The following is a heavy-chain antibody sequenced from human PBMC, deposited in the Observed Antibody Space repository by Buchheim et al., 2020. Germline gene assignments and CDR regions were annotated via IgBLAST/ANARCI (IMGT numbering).Heavy chain of an antibody. V-gene: IGHV4-34*01. CDR3: ARALNPEWLVRNYYYGMDV. J-gene: IGHJ6*02. CDR1: GGSFSGYY. Sequence: QVQLQQWGAGLLKPSETLSLTCAVYGGSFSGYYWSWIRQPPGKGLEWIGEINHSGSTNYNPSLKSRVTISVDTSKNQFSLKLSSVTAADTAVYYCARALNPEWLVRNYYYGMDVWGQGTT. D-gene: IGHD6-19*01. CDR2: INHSGST.